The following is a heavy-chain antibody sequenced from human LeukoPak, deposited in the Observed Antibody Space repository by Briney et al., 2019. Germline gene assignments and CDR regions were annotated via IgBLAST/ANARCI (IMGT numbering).Heavy chain of an antibody. Sequence: ASVKVSCKASGYTFTSYDINWVRQAPGQGLEWMGWMNPNSGNTGYAQKFQGRVTMTRNTSISTAYMELSSLRSEDTAVYYCARAGARGAVAGRSYYYYGMDVWGQGTTVTVSS. J-gene: IGHJ6*02. D-gene: IGHD6-19*01. CDR2: MNPNSGNT. V-gene: IGHV1-8*01. CDR1: GYTFTSYD. CDR3: ARAGARGAVAGRSYYYYGMDV.